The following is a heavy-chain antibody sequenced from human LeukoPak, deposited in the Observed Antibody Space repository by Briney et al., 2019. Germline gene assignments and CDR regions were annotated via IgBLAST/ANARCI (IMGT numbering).Heavy chain of an antibody. CDR2: IHYSGST. Sequence: SETLSLTCTVSGGSISSYYWSWIRQPPGKGLEWIGYIHYSGSTNYNPSLKGRLTISVDTSKNQFSLKLSSVTAADTAVYYCARQERVVRGDGFDYWGQGTLVTVSS. D-gene: IGHD3-10*01. CDR3: ARQERVVRGDGFDY. CDR1: GGSISSYY. V-gene: IGHV4-59*08. J-gene: IGHJ4*02.